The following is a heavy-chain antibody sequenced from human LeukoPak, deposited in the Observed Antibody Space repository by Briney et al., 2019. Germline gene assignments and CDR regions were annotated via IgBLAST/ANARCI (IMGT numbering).Heavy chain of an antibody. J-gene: IGHJ4*02. CDR1: GFPFSNNV. CDR3: AKTFPYGTTWYGFCDY. CDR2: ISGSGGST. Sequence: PGGSLRLSCAASGFPFSNNVMTWVRQAPGRGLDWLSAISGSGGSTYYAASVKGRFTISRDNSKNTLYLQMNSLRAEDTAVYYCAKTFPYGTTWYGFCDYWGQGALVTVSS. D-gene: IGHD3-3*01. V-gene: IGHV3-23*01.